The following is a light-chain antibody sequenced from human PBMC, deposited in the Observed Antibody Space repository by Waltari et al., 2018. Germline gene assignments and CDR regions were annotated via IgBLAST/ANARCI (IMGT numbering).Light chain of an antibody. J-gene: IGKJ4*01. V-gene: IGKV3-11*01. CDR2: DAS. Sequence: PATLSLSPGERATLSCRASQSVSSYLAWYQQKPGQAPRLLIYDASNRATGIPARFSGSGSGTDFTLTISSLEPEDFAVYYCQQRSNWPFGGGTKVEIK. CDR1: QSVSSY. CDR3: QQRSNWP.